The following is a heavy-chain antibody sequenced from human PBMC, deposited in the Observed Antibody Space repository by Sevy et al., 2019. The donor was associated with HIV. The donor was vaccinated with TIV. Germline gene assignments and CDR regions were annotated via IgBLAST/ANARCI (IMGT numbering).Heavy chain of an antibody. CDR1: GGSFSGYY. V-gene: IGHV4-34*01. CDR2: INHSGST. CDR3: ARTRRDSSSWYYFDY. D-gene: IGHD6-13*01. Sequence: SETLSLTCTVYGGSFSGYYWSWIRQPPGKGLEWIGEINHSGSTNSNPSLKSRVTISVDTSKNQFSLKLSSVTAADTAVYYCARTRRDSSSWYYFDYWGQGTLVTVSS. J-gene: IGHJ4*02.